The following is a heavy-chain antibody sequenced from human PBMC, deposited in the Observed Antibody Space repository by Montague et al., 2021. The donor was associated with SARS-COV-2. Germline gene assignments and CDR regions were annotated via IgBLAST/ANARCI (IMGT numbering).Heavy chain of an antibody. V-gene: IGHV4-59*13. CDR2: IFPSGIT. D-gene: IGHD1-20*01. CDR1: GGPISSYY. Sequence: SETRSLTCSVSGGPISSYYWSWIRQPPGKGQEWIGYIFPSGITDYNPSLKSRVTISVDMSKNQFSLQLNSVTAADSAVYYCARTEYNWNDWFDPWGQGTLVTVSS. CDR3: ARTEYNWNDWFDP. J-gene: IGHJ5*02.